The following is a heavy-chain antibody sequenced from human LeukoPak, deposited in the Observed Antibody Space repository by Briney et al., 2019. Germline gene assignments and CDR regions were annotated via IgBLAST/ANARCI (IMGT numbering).Heavy chain of an antibody. CDR2: VSGSGGST. D-gene: IGHD6-13*01. J-gene: IGHJ4*02. Sequence: GGSLRLSCAASGFTFSSYAMSWVRQAPGKGLEWVSTVSGSGGSTYYTDSVKGRFTISRDNSKDTLYLQMDSLRDGDTAVYYCARDDSTSWYQEYWGQGTLVTVSS. CDR1: GFTFSSYA. V-gene: IGHV3-23*01. CDR3: ARDDSTSWYQEY.